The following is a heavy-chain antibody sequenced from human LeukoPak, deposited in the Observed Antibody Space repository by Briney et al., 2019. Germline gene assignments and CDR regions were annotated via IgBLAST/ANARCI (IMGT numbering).Heavy chain of an antibody. V-gene: IGHV1-2*02. CDR1: GYTFTGHY. J-gene: IGHJ4*02. CDR2: INPNSGGT. D-gene: IGHD2-8*01. Sequence: ASLKVSCKASGYTFTGHYIHWLRQAPGQGLEWMGWINPNSGGTKYAQKVQGRVTVTRDTSTSTAYMELSGLRADDTAAYYCARVEYCTKGVCINFDLWGQGTLVTVSS. CDR3: ARVEYCTKGVCINFDL.